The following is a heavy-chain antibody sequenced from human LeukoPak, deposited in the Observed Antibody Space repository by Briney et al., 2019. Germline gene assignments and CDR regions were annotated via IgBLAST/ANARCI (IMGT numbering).Heavy chain of an antibody. CDR2: IRYDGSNK. V-gene: IGHV3-30*02. Sequence: GGSLRLSCAASGFTVSSYGMHWVRQAPGKGLEWVAFIRYDGSNKYYADSVKGRFTISRDNSKNTLYLQMNSLRAEDTAVYYCAKVGIAVANKFDYWGQGTLVTVSS. CDR1: GFTVSSYG. J-gene: IGHJ4*02. CDR3: AKVGIAVANKFDY. D-gene: IGHD6-19*01.